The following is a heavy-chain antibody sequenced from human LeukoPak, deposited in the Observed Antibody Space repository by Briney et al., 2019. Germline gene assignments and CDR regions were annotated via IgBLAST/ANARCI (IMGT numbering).Heavy chain of an antibody. CDR1: GFTFSNYW. V-gene: IGHV3-74*01. J-gene: IGHJ4*02. CDR2: INSDGSST. CDR3: AREGRGYSYAFEY. D-gene: IGHD5-18*01. Sequence: WGSLRLSCAASGFTFSNYWMHWVRQAPGKGLVWVSRINSDGSSTTYADSVKGQFTISRDNGQNTLYLQMNSLRAEDTAVYYCAREGRGYSYAFEYWGQGTLVNVSS.